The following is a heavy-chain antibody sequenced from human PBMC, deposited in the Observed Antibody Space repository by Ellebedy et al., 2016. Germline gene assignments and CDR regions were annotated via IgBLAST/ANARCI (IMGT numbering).Heavy chain of an antibody. V-gene: IGHV3-74*01. CDR1: GFTFSSYW. D-gene: IGHD6-13*01. CDR2: INSDGSST. CDR3: AKDIEGAAAGKGTFDY. Sequence: GGSLRLSXAASGFTFSSYWMHWVRQAPGKGLVWVSRINSDGSSTSYADSVKGRFTISRDNAKNTLYLQMNSLRAEDTAVYYCAKDIEGAAAGKGTFDYWGQGTLVTVSS. J-gene: IGHJ4*02.